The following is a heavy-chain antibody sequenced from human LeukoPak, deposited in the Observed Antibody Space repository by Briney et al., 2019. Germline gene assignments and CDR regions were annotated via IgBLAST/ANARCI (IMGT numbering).Heavy chain of an antibody. Sequence: GGSLRLSCAASGFTFSSYGMHWVRQAPGKGLEWVAVISYDGSNKYYADSVKGRFTISRDNSKDTLYLQMNSLRAEDTAVYYCAKDWERWLQFMGDYWGQGTLVTVSS. D-gene: IGHD5-24*01. V-gene: IGHV3-30*18. J-gene: IGHJ4*02. CDR1: GFTFSSYG. CDR3: AKDWERWLQFMGDY. CDR2: ISYDGSNK.